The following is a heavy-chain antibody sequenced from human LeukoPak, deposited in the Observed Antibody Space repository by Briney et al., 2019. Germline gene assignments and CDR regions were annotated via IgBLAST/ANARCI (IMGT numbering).Heavy chain of an antibody. Sequence: PGGSLRLSCAASGFTFYDYAMRWVRQAPGKGVEWVSLISGDGGRSYYPDSVNGLFTISRDNSKNSLYLQMNSLTTEDTALYYCAAGRVEMATVSYYYGMYVWGQGTTVTVSS. D-gene: IGHD5-24*01. CDR3: AAGRVEMATVSYYYGMYV. J-gene: IGHJ6*02. CDR2: ISGDGGRS. V-gene: IGHV3-43*02. CDR1: GFTFYDYA.